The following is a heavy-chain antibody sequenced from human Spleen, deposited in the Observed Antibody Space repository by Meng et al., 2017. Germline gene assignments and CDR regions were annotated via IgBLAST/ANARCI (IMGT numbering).Heavy chain of an antibody. Sequence: SETLSLTCGVYGGSFSGYYWSWIRQPPGKGLEYIGEINHSGSSNYNPSLKGRVTISVDTSKNQFSLKLSSVTAADTAVYYCARDGLSSYYYYDSSGHGYFDLWGRGTLVTVSS. CDR3: ARDGLSSYYYYDSSGHGYFDL. V-gene: IGHV4-34*01. J-gene: IGHJ2*01. D-gene: IGHD3-22*01. CDR1: GGSFSGYY. CDR2: INHSGSS.